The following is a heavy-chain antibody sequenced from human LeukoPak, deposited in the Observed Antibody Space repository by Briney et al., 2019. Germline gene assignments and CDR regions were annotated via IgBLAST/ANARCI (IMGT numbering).Heavy chain of an antibody. CDR3: ASRSGPGGGY. D-gene: IGHD2-15*01. V-gene: IGHV4-34*01. Sequence: SETLSLTCAVYGGSFSGYYWSWIRQPPGKGLGWIGEINHSGSTNYNPSLKSRVTISVDTSKNQFSLKLSSVTAADTAVYYCASRSGPGGGYWGQGTLVTVSS. J-gene: IGHJ4*02. CDR1: GGSFSGYY. CDR2: INHSGST.